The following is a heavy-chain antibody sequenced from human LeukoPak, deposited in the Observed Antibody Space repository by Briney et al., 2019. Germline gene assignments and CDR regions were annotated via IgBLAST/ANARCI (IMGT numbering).Heavy chain of an antibody. D-gene: IGHD3-22*01. V-gene: IGHV3-48*04. CDR2: ISSSSSTI. CDR3: ARAASYYYDSSGYQSRAFDI. J-gene: IGHJ3*02. CDR1: GFTFSSYS. Sequence: GGSLRLSCAASGFTFSSYSMNWVRQAPGKGLEWVSYISSSSSTIYYADSVKGRFTISRDNAKNSLYLQMNSLRAGDTAVYYCARAASYYYDSSGYQSRAFDIWGQGTMVTVSS.